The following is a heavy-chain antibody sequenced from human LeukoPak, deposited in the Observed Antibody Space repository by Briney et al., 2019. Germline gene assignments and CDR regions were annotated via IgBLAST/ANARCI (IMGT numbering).Heavy chain of an antibody. CDR1: GGSISSGYY. D-gene: IGHD3-10*01. Sequence: PSETLSLTCTVSGGSISSGYYWGWIRQPPGKGLEWIGSIYHSGSTYYNPSLKSRVTISVDTSKNQFSLKLSSVTAADTAVYYCARVGGSGIGGIHYMDVWGKGTTVTVSS. CDR3: ARVGGSGIGGIHYMDV. V-gene: IGHV4-38-2*02. J-gene: IGHJ6*03. CDR2: IYHSGST.